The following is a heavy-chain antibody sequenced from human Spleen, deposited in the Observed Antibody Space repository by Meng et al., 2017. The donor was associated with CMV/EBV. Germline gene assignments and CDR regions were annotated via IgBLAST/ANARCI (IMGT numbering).Heavy chain of an antibody. Sequence: ATSGFTFSSYSMNWVLQAPGKGLEWVSFISSTSRYIFYADSVKGRFTISRDNAKNSVYIQMNSLRAEDTAVYYCAGAFRGGYYTNDYWGQGTLVTVSS. D-gene: IGHD3-3*01. CDR2: ISSTSRYI. J-gene: IGHJ4*02. CDR3: AGAFRGGYYTNDY. CDR1: GFTFSSYS. V-gene: IGHV3-21*01.